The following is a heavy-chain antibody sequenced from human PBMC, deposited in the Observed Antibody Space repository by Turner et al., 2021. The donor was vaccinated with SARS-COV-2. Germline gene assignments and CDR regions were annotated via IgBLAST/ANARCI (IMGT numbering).Heavy chain of an antibody. CDR2: IWYDGSDK. Sequence: QVHLLESGGGVFQPGRSLRLSGAASGFTFITYGMHWVRQAPGKGLEWVGVIWYDGSDKYYADSVKGRFTISRDNSKNTLYLQMNNLSAEDTAVYYCARSTVTTPPDYWGQGTLVTVSS. CDR3: ARSTVTTPPDY. CDR1: GFTFITYG. J-gene: IGHJ4*02. D-gene: IGHD4-17*01. V-gene: IGHV3-33*01.